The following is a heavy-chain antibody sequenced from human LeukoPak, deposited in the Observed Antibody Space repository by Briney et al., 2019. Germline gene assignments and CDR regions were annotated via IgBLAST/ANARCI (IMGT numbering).Heavy chain of an antibody. CDR1: GFTFGDYA. CDR2: ISRSGSTI. J-gene: IGHJ6*03. V-gene: IGHV3-11*01. Sequence: GGSLRLSCTASGFTFGDYAMSWFRQAPGKGLEWVSYISRSGSTIYYADSVKGRFTISRDNAKNSLYLQMNSLRAEDMAVYYCARGSAGIAASGYFYYYMDVWGKGTTVTISS. D-gene: IGHD6-13*01. CDR3: ARGSAGIAASGYFYYYMDV.